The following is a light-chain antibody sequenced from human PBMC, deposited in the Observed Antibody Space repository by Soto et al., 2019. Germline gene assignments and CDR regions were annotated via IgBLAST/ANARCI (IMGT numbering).Light chain of an antibody. CDR2: EAA. Sequence: QSALTQPASVSGSPGQSITISCTGTSDDIGANNYVSWYQHHPGKAPKILIYEAANRPSGISHRFSGSKSGNTASLPISALQSEDEADYYCTPYTSASPLVFGGGTKVTVL. CDR3: TPYTSASPLV. V-gene: IGLV2-14*01. J-gene: IGLJ2*01. CDR1: SDDIGANNY.